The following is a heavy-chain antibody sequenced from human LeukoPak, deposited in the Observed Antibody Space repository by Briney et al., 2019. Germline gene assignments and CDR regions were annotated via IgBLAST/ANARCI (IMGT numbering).Heavy chain of an antibody. D-gene: IGHD7-27*01. CDR3: AGHLVLTGAYFDY. CDR1: GGSISSSSYY. V-gene: IGHV4-39*01. J-gene: IGHJ4*02. CDR2: IYYSGST. Sequence: PSETLSLTCTVSGGSISSSSYYWGWIRQPPGKGLEWIGSIYYSGSTYYNPSLKSRVTISVDTSKNQFSLKLSSVTAADTAVYYCAGHLVLTGAYFDYWGQGTLVTVSS.